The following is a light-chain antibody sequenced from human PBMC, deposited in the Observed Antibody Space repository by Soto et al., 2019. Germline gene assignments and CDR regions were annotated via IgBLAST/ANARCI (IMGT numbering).Light chain of an antibody. J-gene: IGKJ1*01. CDR1: QSVRRN. CDR3: HHFGSLPET. CDR2: GAS. Sequence: EIVMTQSPVTLSVSPGERATLSCRASQSVRRNLAWYQQKPGQAPRLLISGASTRATGIPARFSGSGSGTEFTLTISSLQSEDFAVYYCHHFGSLPETFGQGTNVE. V-gene: IGKV3-15*01.